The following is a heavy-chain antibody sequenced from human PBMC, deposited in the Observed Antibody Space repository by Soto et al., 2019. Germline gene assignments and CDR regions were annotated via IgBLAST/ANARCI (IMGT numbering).Heavy chain of an antibody. J-gene: IGHJ4*02. Sequence: QVQLVQSGAEVKKPGASVKVSCKASRYTFISYDINWVRQATGQGLKWRGWMNPKSPNTGYAQNFQGRVTMTRNTSISTAYMELSSLRSEDTAVYYCARSPSWETTVTPYYFDYWGQGTLVTVSS. D-gene: IGHD4-4*01. CDR3: ARSPSWETTVTPYYFDY. CDR1: RYTFISYD. CDR2: MNPKSPNT. V-gene: IGHV1-8*01.